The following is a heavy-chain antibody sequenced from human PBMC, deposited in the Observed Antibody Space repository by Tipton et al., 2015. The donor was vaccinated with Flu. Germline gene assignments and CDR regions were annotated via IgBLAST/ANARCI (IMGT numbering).Heavy chain of an antibody. V-gene: IGHV4-59*02. D-gene: IGHD3-10*01. CDR3: DSYGSESY. J-gene: IGHJ4*02. Sequence: TLSLTCTVSGTYVRSYFWGWIRQPPGKGLEWIAFMYDSHSGSTNYNPSLNYNPSLRSRVTISIDTSKNQFSLKLTSVTAADTAMYYCDSYGSESYWGQGTLVTVSS. CDR2: MYDSHSGST. CDR1: GTYVRSYF.